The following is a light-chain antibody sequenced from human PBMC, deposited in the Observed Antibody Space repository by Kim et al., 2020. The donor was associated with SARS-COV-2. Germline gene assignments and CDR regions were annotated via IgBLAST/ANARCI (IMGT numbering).Light chain of an antibody. Sequence: GRSVTISCTGTDIYVGGYNHVSWFQQPPGKAPKLMIYDVSYRPSGISDRFSGSKSGNTASLSISGLQADDEADYYCSSYTSRRSLEFGGGTQLTVL. CDR2: DVS. CDR1: DIYVGGYNH. CDR3: SSYTSRRSLE. J-gene: IGLJ3*02. V-gene: IGLV2-14*03.